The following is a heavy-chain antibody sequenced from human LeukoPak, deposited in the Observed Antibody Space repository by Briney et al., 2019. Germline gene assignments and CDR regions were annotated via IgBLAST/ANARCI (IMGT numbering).Heavy chain of an antibody. D-gene: IGHD6-19*01. J-gene: IGHJ4*02. CDR1: GYTFTVYY. CDR3: ARSVADPAVPDY. V-gene: IGHV1-2*04. Sequence: ASVKVSCKASGYTFTVYYMHWVRQAPGQGLEWMGWINPNSGGTNYAQKFQGWVTMTRDTSISTAYMELSRLRSDDTAVYYCARSVADPAVPDYWGQGTLVTVSS. CDR2: INPNSGGT.